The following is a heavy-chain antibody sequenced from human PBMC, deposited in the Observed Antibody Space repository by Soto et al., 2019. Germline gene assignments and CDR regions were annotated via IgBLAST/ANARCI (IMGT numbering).Heavy chain of an antibody. D-gene: IGHD5-18*01. J-gene: IGHJ4*02. CDR1: GFTFSSYA. V-gene: IGHV3-30-3*01. CDR3: ARAFVDTAMPPDY. CDR2: ISYDGSNK. Sequence: GGFLRLSCAASGFTFSSYAMHWVRQAPGKGLEWVAVISYDGSNKYYADSVKGRFTISRDNSKNTLYLQMNSLRAEDTAVYYCARAFVDTAMPPDYWGQGTLVTVSS.